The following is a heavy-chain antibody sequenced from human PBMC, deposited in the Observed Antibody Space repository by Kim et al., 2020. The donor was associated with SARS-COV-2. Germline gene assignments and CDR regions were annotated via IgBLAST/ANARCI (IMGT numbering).Heavy chain of an antibody. D-gene: IGHD2-21*02. V-gene: IGHV3-30-3*01. Sequence: GGSLRLSCAASGFTFSRYAMHWVRQAPGKGLEWVAVISYDGSNKYYADSVKGRFTISRDNSKNTLYLQMNSLRTEDTAVYYCARSFGTAIVYYYYGMDVWGQGTTVTVSS. J-gene: IGHJ6*02. CDR3: ARSFGTAIVYYYYGMDV. CDR1: GFTFSRYA. CDR2: ISYDGSNK.